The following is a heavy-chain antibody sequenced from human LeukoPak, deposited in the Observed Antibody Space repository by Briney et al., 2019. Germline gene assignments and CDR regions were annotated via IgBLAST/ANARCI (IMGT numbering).Heavy chain of an antibody. J-gene: IGHJ6*03. D-gene: IGHD2-2*01. Sequence: SETLSLTCAVYGGSFSSYYWGWIRQPPGKGLEWIGEINHSGSTNYNPSLKSRVTISVDTSKNQFSLKLSSVTAADTAVYYCARHVRYCSSTSCYGGYYYYYMDVWGKGTTVTISS. V-gene: IGHV4-34*01. CDR3: ARHVRYCSSTSCYGGYYYYYMDV. CDR1: GGSFSSYY. CDR2: INHSGST.